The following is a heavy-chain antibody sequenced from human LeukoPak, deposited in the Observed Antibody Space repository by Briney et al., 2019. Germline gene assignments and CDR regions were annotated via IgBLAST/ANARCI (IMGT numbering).Heavy chain of an antibody. CDR2: ISYDENKK. Sequence: GGSLRLSCVASGFTFSSDGMHWVRQAPGKGLEWVSLISYDENKKYYADSVKGRFTISRDNSKKTLYLQMNSLRAEDTAVYYCARRAGAYSHPYDYWGQGTLVTVSS. J-gene: IGHJ4*02. CDR3: ARRAGAYSHPYDY. CDR1: GFTFSSDG. D-gene: IGHD4/OR15-4a*01. V-gene: IGHV3-30*03.